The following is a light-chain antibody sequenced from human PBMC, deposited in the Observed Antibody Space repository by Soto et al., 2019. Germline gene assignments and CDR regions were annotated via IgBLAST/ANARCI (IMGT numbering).Light chain of an antibody. CDR3: QQYDNYTPLT. Sequence: DIQMTQSPSTLSASVGDRVTITCRASQSISSWLAWYQQKPGKAPKLLIFDSSSLESGTPSRFSGRRSGTPFTLPIDGLQPDDFATYFCQQYDNYTPLTFGGGTKVDIK. V-gene: IGKV1-5*01. CDR2: DSS. J-gene: IGKJ4*01. CDR1: QSISSW.